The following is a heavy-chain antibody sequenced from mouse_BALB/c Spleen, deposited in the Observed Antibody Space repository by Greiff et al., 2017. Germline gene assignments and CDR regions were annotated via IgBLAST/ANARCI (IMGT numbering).Heavy chain of an antibody. CDR3: ASSTMITSWFAY. V-gene: IGHV7-3*02. D-gene: IGHD2-4*01. CDR1: GFTFTDYY. J-gene: IGHJ3*01. Sequence: EVNVVESGGGLVQPGGSLRLSCATSGFTFTDYYMSWVRQPPGKALEWLGFIRNKANGYTTEYSASVKGRFTISRDNSQSILYLQMNTLRAEDSATYYCASSTMITSWFAYWGQGTLVTVSA. CDR2: IRNKANGYTT.